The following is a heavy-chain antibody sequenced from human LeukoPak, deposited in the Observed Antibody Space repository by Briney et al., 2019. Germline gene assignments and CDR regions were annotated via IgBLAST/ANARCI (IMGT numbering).Heavy chain of an antibody. D-gene: IGHD3-10*02. CDR1: GFTFSDYA. CDR2: ISGGSSGST. CDR3: AELGITMIGGV. Sequence: GGSLRLSCAASGFTFSDYAMSCVRQAPGKGLEWLSVISGGSSGSTYYADSVTGRFTVSRDNAKNSLYLQMNSLRAEDTAVYYCAELGITMIGGVWGKGNTVTMSS. V-gene: IGHV3-23*01. J-gene: IGHJ6*04.